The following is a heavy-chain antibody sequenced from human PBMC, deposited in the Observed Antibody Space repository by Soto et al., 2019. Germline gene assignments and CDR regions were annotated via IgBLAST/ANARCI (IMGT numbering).Heavy chain of an antibody. Sequence: QVQLQQWGAGLLKPSETLSLTCAVYGGSFSGYYWSWIRQPPGKGLEWIGEINHSGSTNYNPSLKSRVPISVDTSKIQFSLKLSSVTAADTAVYYCARADWNGWFDPWGQGTLVTVSS. D-gene: IGHD1-1*01. V-gene: IGHV4-34*01. CDR2: INHSGST. CDR3: ARADWNGWFDP. J-gene: IGHJ5*02. CDR1: GGSFSGYY.